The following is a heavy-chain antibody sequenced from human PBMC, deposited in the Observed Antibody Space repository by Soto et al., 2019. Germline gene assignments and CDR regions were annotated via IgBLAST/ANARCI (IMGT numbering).Heavy chain of an antibody. D-gene: IGHD5-18*01. CDR1: GFTFSSYW. Sequence: EVQLVESGGGLVQPGGSLRLSCAASGFTFSSYWMHWVRQAPGKGLVWVSRINSDGSSTSYADSVKGRFTISRDNAKNTLYLQMNSLRAEDTAVYYCARVWFDIYVDTAMDTTGEYGMDVWGQGTTVTVSS. CDR2: INSDGSST. CDR3: ARVWFDIYVDTAMDTTGEYGMDV. J-gene: IGHJ6*02. V-gene: IGHV3-74*01.